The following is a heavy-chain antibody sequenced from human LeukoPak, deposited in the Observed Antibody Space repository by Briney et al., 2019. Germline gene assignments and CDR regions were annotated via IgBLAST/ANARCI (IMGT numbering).Heavy chain of an antibody. CDR2: IYYSGST. V-gene: IGHV4-39*01. D-gene: IGHD6-13*01. CDR1: GGSISSSNYY. J-gene: IGHJ4*02. Sequence: SETLSLTCTVSGGSISSSNYYWGWIRQPPGKGLEWIGSIYYSGSTYYNPSLKSRVTISVDTSKNQFSLKLSSVTAADTAVYYCARHVYSNTWYLFDYWGQGTLVTASS. CDR3: ARHVYSNTWYLFDY.